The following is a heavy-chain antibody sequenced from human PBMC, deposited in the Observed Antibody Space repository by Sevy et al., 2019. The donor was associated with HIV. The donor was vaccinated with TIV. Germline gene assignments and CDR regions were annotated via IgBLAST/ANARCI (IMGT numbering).Heavy chain of an antibody. CDR2: IYPCDSDT. D-gene: IGHD5-12*01. J-gene: IGHJ6*02. Sequence: GESLKISCKGSGYSFTSYWIGWVRQMPGKGLEWMGIIYPCDSDTRYSPSFQCQVTISADKSISTAYLQWSSLKASDTAMYYCARGTDGYNSNYYYYYGMDVWGQGTTVTVSS. V-gene: IGHV5-51*01. CDR1: GYSFTSYW. CDR3: ARGTDGYNSNYYYYYGMDV.